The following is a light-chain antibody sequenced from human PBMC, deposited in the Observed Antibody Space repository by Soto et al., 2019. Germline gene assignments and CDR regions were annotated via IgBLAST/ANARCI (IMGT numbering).Light chain of an antibody. CDR1: QSISSW. CDR3: QQYNSYPYT. V-gene: IGKV1-5*01. J-gene: IGKJ2*01. CDR2: DAS. Sequence: DIQMTQSPSTLSASVGDRVTITCRASQSISSWLAWYQQKPGKAPKLLIYDASSLESGVPSRFSGSASETEFTLTISSLQPDDFATYYCQQYNSYPYTFGQGTKLEIK.